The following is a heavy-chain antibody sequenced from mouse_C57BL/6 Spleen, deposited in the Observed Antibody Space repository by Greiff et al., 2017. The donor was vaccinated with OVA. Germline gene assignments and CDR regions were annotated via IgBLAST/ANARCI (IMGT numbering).Heavy chain of an antibody. CDR1: GYTFTSYW. J-gene: IGHJ2*01. CDR3: AREGLITTVVARDD. CDR2: INPSNGGT. V-gene: IGHV1-53*01. D-gene: IGHD1-1*01. Sequence: QVQLKQPGTELVKPGASVKLSCKASGYTFTSYWMHWVKQRPGQGLEWIGNINPSNGGTNYNEKFKSTATLTVDKSSSTAYLQLSSLTSEDSAVDDGAREGLITTVVARDDGGEGTTLTVSS.